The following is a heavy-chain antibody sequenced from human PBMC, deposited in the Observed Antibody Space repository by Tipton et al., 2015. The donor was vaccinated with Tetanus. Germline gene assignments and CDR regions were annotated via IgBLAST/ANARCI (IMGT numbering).Heavy chain of an antibody. Sequence: TLSLTCVVSNGSFNGFFWSWVRHPPGERLEWIGEINHSGSTNYNPSLKSRVSLSVDTSKSQVSLRLMSVTAADTAIYHCARDGLQGPSDVFDMWGQGTMVTVSS. J-gene: IGHJ3*02. CDR2: INHSGST. V-gene: IGHV4-34*09. CDR1: NGSFNGFF. D-gene: IGHD4-11*01. CDR3: ARDGLQGPSDVFDM.